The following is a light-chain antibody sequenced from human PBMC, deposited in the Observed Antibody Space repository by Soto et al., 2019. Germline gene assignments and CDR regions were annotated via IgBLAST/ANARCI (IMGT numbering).Light chain of an antibody. CDR3: QQYGGSPIT. V-gene: IGKV3-20*01. Sequence: EIVLTQSPDTLSLSPWEGVTVSCRASQSVTTRLAWYQHKPGQAPRLLMSGASSRASGVPVRFSGSGSGTDFTLTISRLEPEDFALYYCQQYGGSPITFGLGTRLEIK. CDR2: GAS. J-gene: IGKJ5*01. CDR1: QSVTTR.